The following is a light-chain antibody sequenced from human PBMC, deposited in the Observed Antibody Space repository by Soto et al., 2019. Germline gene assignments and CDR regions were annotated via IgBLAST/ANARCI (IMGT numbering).Light chain of an antibody. J-gene: IGKJ4*01. V-gene: IGKV1-12*01. Sequence: DLQMTQSPSSVSASIGDRVTITCRASQGIASWLDWYQQKPGKAPKLLIYAASSLQSGFPSRFSGSGSGTNFTLTINSLQPEDFATYYCQQANRFPLTFGGGTKVEIK. CDR1: QGIASW. CDR2: AAS. CDR3: QQANRFPLT.